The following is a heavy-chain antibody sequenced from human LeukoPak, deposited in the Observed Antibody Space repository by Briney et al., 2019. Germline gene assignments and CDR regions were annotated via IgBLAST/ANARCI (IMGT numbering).Heavy chain of an antibody. CDR3: ARDGSPYGDYAD. CDR1: GGSISSYY. CDR2: IYTSGST. D-gene: IGHD4-17*01. V-gene: IGHV4-4*07. J-gene: IGHJ4*02. Sequence: SEILSLTCTVSGGSISSYYWSWIRQPAGKGLEWIGRIYTSGSTNYNPSLKSRVTMSVDTSKNQFSLKLSSVTAADTAVYYCARDGSPYGDYADWGQGTLVTVSS.